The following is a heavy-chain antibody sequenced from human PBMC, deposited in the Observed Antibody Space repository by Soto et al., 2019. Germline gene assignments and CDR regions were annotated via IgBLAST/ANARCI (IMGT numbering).Heavy chain of an antibody. J-gene: IGHJ5*02. CDR3: ARDSGWFDP. CDR1: GGSIRTTNYV. V-gene: IGHV4-39*01. CDR2: VYHSGST. Sequence: PSETLSLTCSVSGGSIRTTNYVWAWIRQPPGKGLEWIASVYHSGSTYYNPSLKSRVTVSVDPSKNQFALTLSSASAADTALYYCARDSGWFDPWGQGTLVTVSS.